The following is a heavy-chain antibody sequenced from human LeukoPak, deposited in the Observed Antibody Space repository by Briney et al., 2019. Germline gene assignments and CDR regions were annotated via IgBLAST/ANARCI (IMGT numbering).Heavy chain of an antibody. Sequence: SVKVSCKASGGTFSSYAISWVRQAPGQGLEWMGGLIPIFGTANYAQKFQGRVTITADESTSTAYMELSSLRSEDTAVYYCASWGSKTYYYDSSGYRNPSEWGQGTLVTVSS. V-gene: IGHV1-69*01. CDR1: GGTFSSYA. D-gene: IGHD3-22*01. CDR3: ASWGSKTYYYDSSGYRNPSE. J-gene: IGHJ4*02. CDR2: LIPIFGTA.